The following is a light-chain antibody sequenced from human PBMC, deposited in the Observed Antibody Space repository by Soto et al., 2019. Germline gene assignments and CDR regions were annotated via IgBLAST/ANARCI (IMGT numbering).Light chain of an antibody. Sequence: DIQMTQSPSSLSASVGDRVTITCRASQTISIHLNWYQQKPGKAPKLLVYAASSLQTGVPSKFTGSGSGTDFTLTISSLRPEDYAAYYCQQNYIAPWTFGQGTKVDIK. V-gene: IGKV1-39*01. CDR1: QTISIH. CDR3: QQNYIAPWT. CDR2: AAS. J-gene: IGKJ1*01.